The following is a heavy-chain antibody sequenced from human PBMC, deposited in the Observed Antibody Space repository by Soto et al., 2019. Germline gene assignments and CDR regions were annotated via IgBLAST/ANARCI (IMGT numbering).Heavy chain of an antibody. CDR3: ARLQLRYFDWLFPDFEY. CDR1: GYTFTSYG. J-gene: IGHJ4*02. CDR2: ISAYNGNT. V-gene: IGHV1-18*01. Sequence: ASVKVSCKASGYTFTSYGISWVRQAPGQGLEWMGWISAYNGNTNYAQKLQGRVTMTTDTSTSTAYMELRSLRSDDTAVYYCARLQLRYFDWLFPDFEYWGQGNLVTVSS. D-gene: IGHD3-9*01.